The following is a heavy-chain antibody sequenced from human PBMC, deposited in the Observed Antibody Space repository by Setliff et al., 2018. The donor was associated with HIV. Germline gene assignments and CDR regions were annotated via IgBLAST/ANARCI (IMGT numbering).Heavy chain of an antibody. CDR2: IYYSGST. V-gene: IGHV4-31*03. J-gene: IGHJ4*02. D-gene: IGHD2-21*01. CDR1: GGSISSGGYY. CDR3: ARGRYFRDISDSLFDF. Sequence: PSETLSLTCTVSGGSISSGGYYWSWIRQHPGKGLEWIGYIYYSGSTDYNPSLESRLIMSVDPSKNQFSLKLTSVTAADTAVYYCARGRYFRDISDSLFDFWGQGALVTVSS.